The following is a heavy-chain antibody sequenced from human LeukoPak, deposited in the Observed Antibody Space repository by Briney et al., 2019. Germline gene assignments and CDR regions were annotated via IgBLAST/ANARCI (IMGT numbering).Heavy chain of an antibody. CDR3: AREPTSGREPTSGRPLDY. CDR1: GGSISGYF. D-gene: IGHD5-12*01. CDR2: IYSSGSN. J-gene: IGHJ4*02. Sequence: SETLSLTCTVSGGSISGYFWSWLRQPAGKGLEWIGRIYSSGSNNYNPSLKSRVTMSLDTSKNHLSLNLSSVTAADTAAYYCAREPTSGREPTSGRPLDYWGQGTLVTVSS. V-gene: IGHV4-4*07.